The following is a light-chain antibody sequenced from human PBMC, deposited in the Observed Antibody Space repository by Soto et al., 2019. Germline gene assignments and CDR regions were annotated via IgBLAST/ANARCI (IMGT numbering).Light chain of an antibody. V-gene: IGLV7-46*01. CDR2: DTS. J-gene: IGLJ3*02. Sequence: AVVTQEPSLTVSPGGTVTLTCASSTGAVTSGHHPYCFQQKPGQAPRILLFDTSNRHSWTPARFSGSLLGGQAAPTLSGAQAGDEAQYYCLLSFSGPGVFGGGTKVTVL. CDR3: LLSFSGPGV. CDR1: TGAVTSGHH.